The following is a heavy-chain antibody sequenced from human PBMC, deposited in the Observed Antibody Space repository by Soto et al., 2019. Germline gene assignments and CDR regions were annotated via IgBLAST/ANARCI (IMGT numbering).Heavy chain of an antibody. CDR3: ARHGGTAPEFDY. CDR1: DDSINSDKYY. J-gene: IGHJ4*02. D-gene: IGHD2-15*01. V-gene: IGHV4-39*01. Sequence: SETLSLTCSVSDDSINSDKYYWGWIRQPPGKGLEWIGSIYYRGNAYYNPSLQTRVTISVDTSKSQFSLKLSSVTAADTAVYYCARHGGTAPEFDYWGQGTLVTVSS. CDR2: IYYRGNA.